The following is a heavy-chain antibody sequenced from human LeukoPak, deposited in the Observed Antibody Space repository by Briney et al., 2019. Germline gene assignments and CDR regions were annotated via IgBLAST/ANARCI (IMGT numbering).Heavy chain of an antibody. CDR2: FAPEDGET. D-gene: IGHD3-9*01. CDR1: GYTLTELY. Sequence: ASVKVSWKVSGYTLTELYMNRERHAPGKGLKSMGGFAPEDGETIYAQKFQGRVTMTEDTSTDTAYMELSSLRSEDTAVYFCTQNTAYEILTGYHRPFGYWGQGTLVTVSS. V-gene: IGHV1-24*01. CDR3: TQNTAYEILTGYHRPFGY. J-gene: IGHJ4*02.